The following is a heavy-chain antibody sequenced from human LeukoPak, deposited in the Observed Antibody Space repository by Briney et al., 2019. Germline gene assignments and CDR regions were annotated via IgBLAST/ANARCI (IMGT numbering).Heavy chain of an antibody. CDR3: AREVDTAMVFDY. V-gene: IGHV1-69*05. J-gene: IGHJ4*02. CDR1: GYTFTDYY. D-gene: IGHD5-18*01. CDR2: IIPIFGTA. Sequence: GASVKVSCKASGYTFTDYYIHWVRQAPGQGLEWMGRIIPIFGTANYAQKFQGRVTITTDESTSTAYMELSSLRSEDTAVYYCAREVDTAMVFDYWGQGTLVTVSS.